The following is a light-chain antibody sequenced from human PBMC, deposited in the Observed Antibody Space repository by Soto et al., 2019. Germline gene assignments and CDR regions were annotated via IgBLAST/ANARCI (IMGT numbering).Light chain of an antibody. Sequence: EIVMAQSPGTLSLSPGERATLSCRASQSVSSNHLAWFQQKSGQAPRLLIYGASSRATGIPDRFSGSGSGTDFTLTISRLAPEDFAVYYCQQYGSAPGTFGQGTKLEI. V-gene: IGKV3-20*01. CDR2: GAS. CDR1: QSVSSNH. J-gene: IGKJ2*01. CDR3: QQYGSAPGT.